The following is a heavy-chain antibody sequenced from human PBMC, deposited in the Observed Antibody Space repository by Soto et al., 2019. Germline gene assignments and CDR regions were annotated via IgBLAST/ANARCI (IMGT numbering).Heavy chain of an antibody. J-gene: IGHJ4*02. Sequence: VQLVESGGGVVQPGRSLRLSCAAPGFTFSDYAMHWVRQAPGKGLEWVAVVSHDGRNTHYADSVKGRFTISRDSCKNTVSLEMTSLRAEDTAVYYCAKGGRQWLVTSDFNYWVQGALGTVSS. V-gene: IGHV3-30*18. CDR3: AKGGRQWLVTSDFNY. CDR1: GFTFSDYA. D-gene: IGHD6-19*01. CDR2: VSHDGRNT.